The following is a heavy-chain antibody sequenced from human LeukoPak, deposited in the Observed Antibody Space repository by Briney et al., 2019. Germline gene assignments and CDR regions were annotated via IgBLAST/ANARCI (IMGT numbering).Heavy chain of an antibody. D-gene: IGHD3-9*01. V-gene: IGHV4-59*12. J-gene: IGHJ4*02. Sequence: SETLSLTCTVSGGSISSYYWSWIRQSPGKGLEWIGYIYYTGSTIYNPSLKSRVTMSVDTSKNQFSLKLSSVTAADTAVYHCARERYDILTGYIDYWGQGMLVTVSS. CDR1: GGSISSYY. CDR2: IYYTGST. CDR3: ARERYDILTGYIDY.